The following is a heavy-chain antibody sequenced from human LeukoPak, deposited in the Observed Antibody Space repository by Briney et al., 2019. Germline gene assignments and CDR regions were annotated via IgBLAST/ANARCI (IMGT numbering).Heavy chain of an antibody. CDR1: GGSLSSYY. V-gene: IGHV4-59*01. CDR3: ARDRGYSGYGE. J-gene: IGHJ4*02. D-gene: IGHD5-12*01. CDR2: IYYSGST. Sequence: PSETLSLTCTVSGGSLSSYYWSWIRQPPGKGLEWIGYIYYSGSTNYNPSLKSRVTISVDTSKNQFSLKLSSVTAADTAVYYCARDRGYSGYGEWGQGTLVTVSS.